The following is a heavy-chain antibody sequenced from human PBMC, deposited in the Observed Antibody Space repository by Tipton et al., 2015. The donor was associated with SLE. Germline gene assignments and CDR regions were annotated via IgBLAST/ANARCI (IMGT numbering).Heavy chain of an antibody. V-gene: IGHV3-64*04. D-gene: IGHD2-2*01. CDR3: AKDSSQMIRGLDAFDI. Sequence: SLRLSCSASGFTFSSYAMHWVRQAPGKGLEYVSAISSNGGSTYYADSVKGRFTISRDNSKNTLYLQMNSLRAEDTAVYYCAKDSSQMIRGLDAFDIWGQGTMVTVSS. CDR1: GFTFSSYA. J-gene: IGHJ3*02. CDR2: ISSNGGST.